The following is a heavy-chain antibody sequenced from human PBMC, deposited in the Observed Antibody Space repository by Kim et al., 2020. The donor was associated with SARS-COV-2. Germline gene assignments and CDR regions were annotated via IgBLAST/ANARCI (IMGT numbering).Heavy chain of an antibody. J-gene: IGHJ4*02. V-gene: IGHV3-15*01. Sequence: TTDYAAPVKGRYTISRDDSKNTLYLQMNSLKTEDTAGYYCTTVSSSRGDYWGQGTLVTVSS. D-gene: IGHD6-13*01. CDR3: TTVSSSRGDY. CDR2: TT.